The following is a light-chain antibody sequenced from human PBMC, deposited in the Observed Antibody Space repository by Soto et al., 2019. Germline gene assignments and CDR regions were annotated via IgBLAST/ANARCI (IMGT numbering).Light chain of an antibody. CDR2: YDD. J-gene: IGLJ1*01. CDR3: SAWDDTLNGVV. Sequence: QSVLTQPPSVADAPRQRVTISCSGSSFNIGDNAVNWYQQLPGKAPKLLIYYDDLLPSGVSDRFSGSKSGTSASLVISGLQSDDEADYYYSAWDDTLNGVVFGTGTKLTVL. V-gene: IGLV1-36*01. CDR1: SFNIGDNA.